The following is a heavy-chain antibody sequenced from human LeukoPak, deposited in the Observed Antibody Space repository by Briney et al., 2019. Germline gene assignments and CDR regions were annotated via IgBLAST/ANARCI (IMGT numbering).Heavy chain of an antibody. CDR2: ISAYNGNT. CDR3: ARWHNSSSWPPYFAQ. J-gene: IGHJ4*02. CDR1: GFTTSTFG. Sequence: AASVKLSCNASGFTTSTFGFTWVRQPPGQGLELKGWISAYNGNTNYAQNFQDRLTTTTDTSTRTAFIELRSLRPDDTAVYYCARWHNSSSWPPYFAQWGQGTLVTVP. V-gene: IGHV1-18*01. D-gene: IGHD2/OR15-2a*01.